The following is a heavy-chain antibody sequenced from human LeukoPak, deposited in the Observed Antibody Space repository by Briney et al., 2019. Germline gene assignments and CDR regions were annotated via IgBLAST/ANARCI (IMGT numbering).Heavy chain of an antibody. CDR2: FKIKADGGTT. D-gene: IGHD3-10*01. J-gene: IGHJ4*02. CDR3: TRDTALRGGGEFDY. CDR1: GFIFSNYW. V-gene: IGHV3-15*01. Sequence: GGSLRLSCAASGFIFSNYWMSWVRQAPGKGLEWVGHFKIKADGGTTDYAAPVKDRFTISRDDSQNTLYLQMNSLKTEDTAVYSCTRDTALRGGGEFDYWGQGTLVTVSS.